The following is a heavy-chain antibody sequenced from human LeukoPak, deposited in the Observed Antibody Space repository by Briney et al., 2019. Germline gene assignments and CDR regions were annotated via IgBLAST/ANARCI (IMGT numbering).Heavy chain of an antibody. D-gene: IGHD6-6*01. V-gene: IGHV1-8*03. Sequence: ASVKVSCKASGYTFTSYDINWVRQATGQGLEWMGWMNPNSGNTGYAQKFQGRVTITRNTSISTAYMELSSLRSEDTAVYYCARLEYSSPPLFDYWGQGTLVTVSS. CDR2: MNPNSGNT. CDR1: GYTFTSYD. J-gene: IGHJ4*02. CDR3: ARLEYSSPPLFDY.